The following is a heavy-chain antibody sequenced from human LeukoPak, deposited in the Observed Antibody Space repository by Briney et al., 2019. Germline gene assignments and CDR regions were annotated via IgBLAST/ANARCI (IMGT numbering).Heavy chain of an antibody. CDR3: ARDAWLVGATNLYYFDH. Sequence: ASVKVSCKASEYTFTDYYMHWVRQAPGQGLEWMGWINPNSGGTKYAQKFQGRVTMTRDPSTSTAYMELSRLRFDDTAVYYCARDAWLVGATNLYYFDHWGQGTPVTVSS. J-gene: IGHJ4*02. D-gene: IGHD1-26*01. CDR1: EYTFTDYY. V-gene: IGHV1-2*02. CDR2: INPNSGGT.